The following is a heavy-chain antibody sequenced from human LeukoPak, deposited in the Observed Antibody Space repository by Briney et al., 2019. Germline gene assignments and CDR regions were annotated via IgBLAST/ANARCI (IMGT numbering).Heavy chain of an antibody. CDR3: ARENPSGYYNRPIDY. J-gene: IGHJ4*02. Sequence: SETLSLTCPVSGGSISSYYWSWIRQPPGKGLEWIGYIYYSGSTNYNPSLKSRVTISVDTSKNQFSLKLSSVTAADTAIYYCARENPSGYYNRPIDYWGQGTLVTVSS. CDR1: GGSISSYY. CDR2: IYYSGST. V-gene: IGHV4-59*01. D-gene: IGHD3-22*01.